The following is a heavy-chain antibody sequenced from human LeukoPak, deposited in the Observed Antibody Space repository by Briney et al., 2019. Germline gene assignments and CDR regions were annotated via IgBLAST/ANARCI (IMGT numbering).Heavy chain of an antibody. D-gene: IGHD1-26*01. CDR1: GGSISSYY. CDR2: IYYSGST. CDR3: ARMGATTFYYYYGMDV. J-gene: IGHJ6*02. V-gene: IGHV4-59*08. Sequence: PSETLSLTCTVSGGSISSYYWSWIRQPPGKGLEWIGYIYYSGSTNYNPSLKSRVTISVDTSKNQFSLKLSSVTAADTAVYYCARMGATTFYYYYGMDVWGQGTTVTVSS.